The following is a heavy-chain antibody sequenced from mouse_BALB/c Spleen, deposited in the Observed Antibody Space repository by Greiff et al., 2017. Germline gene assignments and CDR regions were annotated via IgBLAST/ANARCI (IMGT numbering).Heavy chain of an antibody. D-gene: IGHD2-1*01. CDR3: ARDGDYGNYNYAMDY. CDR1: GYSITSGYY. V-gene: IGHV3-6*02. CDR2: ISYDGSN. J-gene: IGHJ4*01. Sequence: DVQLQESGPGLVKPSQSLSLTCSVTGYSITSGYYWNWIRQFPGNKLEWMGYISYDGSNNYNPSLKNRISITRDTSKNQFFLKLNSVTTEDTATYYCARDGDYGNYNYAMDYWGQGTSVTVSS.